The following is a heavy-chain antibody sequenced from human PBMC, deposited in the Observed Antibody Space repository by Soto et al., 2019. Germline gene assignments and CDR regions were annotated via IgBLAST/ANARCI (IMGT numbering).Heavy chain of an antibody. V-gene: IGHV3-13*01. J-gene: IGHJ6*02. Sequence: PGGSLRLSCAASGFTFSSYDMHWVRQATGKGLEWVSAIGTAGDTYYPGSVKGRFTISRENAKNSLYLQMNSLRAGDTAVYYCARGAYCGGDCAPGDYYYYDMDVWGQGTTVTVSS. CDR2: IGTAGDT. CDR3: ARGAYCGGDCAPGDYYYYDMDV. CDR1: GFTFSSYD. D-gene: IGHD2-21*02.